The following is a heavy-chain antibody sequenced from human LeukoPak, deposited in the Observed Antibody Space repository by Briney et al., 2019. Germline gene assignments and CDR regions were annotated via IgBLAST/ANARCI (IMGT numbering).Heavy chain of an antibody. D-gene: IGHD3-10*01. CDR2: IYYSGST. CDR3: ARLGHYYGSGSH. V-gene: IGHV4-59*08. Sequence: SETLSLTCTVSGGSISSHYWSWIRQPPGKGLEWIGYIYYSGSTNYNPSLKSRVTISVDTSKNQFSLKLSSVTAADTAVYYCARLGHYYGSGSHWGQGTLVTVSS. J-gene: IGHJ4*02. CDR1: GGSISSHY.